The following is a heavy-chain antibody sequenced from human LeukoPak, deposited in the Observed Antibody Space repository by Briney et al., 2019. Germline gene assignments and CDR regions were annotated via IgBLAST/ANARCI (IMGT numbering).Heavy chain of an antibody. J-gene: IGHJ6*03. D-gene: IGHD1-7*01. CDR2: IIPIFGTA. CDR1: GGTFSSYA. CDR3: AREGLQTYNWNYYVGNYYYYYMDV. V-gene: IGHV1-69*05. Sequence: SVKVSCKGSGGTFSSYAISWVRQAPGQGLEWMGRIIPIFGTANYAQKFQGRVTITTDESTSTAYMELSSLRSEDTAVYYCAREGLQTYNWNYYVGNYYYYYMDVWGKGTTATVSS.